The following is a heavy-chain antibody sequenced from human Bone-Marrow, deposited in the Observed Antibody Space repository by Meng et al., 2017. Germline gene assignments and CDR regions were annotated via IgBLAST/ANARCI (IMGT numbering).Heavy chain of an antibody. CDR3: ARGHAYGDYVASGY. V-gene: IGHV4-34*01. J-gene: IGHJ4*02. Sequence: VQLQQWGAGLLKPSETLSLTCAVYGGSFSDYYWSWIRQPPEKGLEWIGEINHSGTTHYNPSLKSRVTISIDTSKNQFSLKLNSVTAADTAVYYCARGHAYGDYVASGYWGQGTLVTVSS. D-gene: IGHD4-17*01. CDR1: GGSFSDYY. CDR2: INHSGTT.